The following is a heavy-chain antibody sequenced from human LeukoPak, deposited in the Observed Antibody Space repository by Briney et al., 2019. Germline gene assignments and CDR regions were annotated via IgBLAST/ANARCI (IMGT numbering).Heavy chain of an antibody. Sequence: TGGSLRLSCAASGFTFSSYAMSWVRQAPGKGLEWVSAISGSGGTTYYADSVKGRFTISRDNSKNTLYLQMNSLRAEDTAVYYCAKDRSIAARPEWFDPWGQGTLVTVSS. V-gene: IGHV3-23*01. CDR3: AKDRSIAARPEWFDP. D-gene: IGHD6-6*01. CDR2: ISGSGGTT. J-gene: IGHJ5*02. CDR1: GFTFSSYA.